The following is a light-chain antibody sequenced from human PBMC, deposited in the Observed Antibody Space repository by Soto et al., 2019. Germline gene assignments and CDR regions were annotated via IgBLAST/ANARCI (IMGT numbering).Light chain of an antibody. CDR3: QQYGSSGT. CDR2: GAS. V-gene: IGKV3-20*01. Sequence: DIVLTQSPAPLSLSPGERATLSCRASQSVSSSLAWYQQKPGQAPRLLIYGASTRATGIPDRFSGSGSGTDFTLTISRLEPEDFAVYYCQQYGSSGTFVQGTKVDI. J-gene: IGKJ1*01. CDR1: QSVSSS.